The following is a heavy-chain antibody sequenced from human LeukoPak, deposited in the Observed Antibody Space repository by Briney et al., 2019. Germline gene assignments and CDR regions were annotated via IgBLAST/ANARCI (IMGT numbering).Heavy chain of an antibody. V-gene: IGHV4-61*01. CDR1: GGSISSSSYY. D-gene: IGHD6-19*01. CDR2: IYYSGST. J-gene: IGHJ5*02. CDR3: ARDRQNPGIAVAGSAWFDP. Sequence: NSSETLSLTCTVSGGSISSSSYYWSWIRQPPGKGLEWIGYIYYSGSTNYNPSLKSRVTISVDTSKNQFSLKLSSVTAADTAVYYCARDRQNPGIAVAGSAWFDPWGQGTLVTVSS.